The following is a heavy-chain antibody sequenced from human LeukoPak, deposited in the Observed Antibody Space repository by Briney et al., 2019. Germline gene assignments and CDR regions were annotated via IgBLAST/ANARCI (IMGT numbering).Heavy chain of an antibody. CDR3: ARHGGGYCRSTSCYLFDP. D-gene: IGHD2-2*01. J-gene: IGHJ5*02. V-gene: IGHV5-51*01. Sequence: GESLKISCKASGYSFTTYWIGWVPQMPGKGLGWMGIMNPGDSDYTTSPSFQGQVTISADKSISTAYLQWSSLKASDTAMYYCARHGGGYCRSTSCYLFDPWGQGNLVTVFS. CDR2: MNPGDSDY. CDR1: GYSFTTYW.